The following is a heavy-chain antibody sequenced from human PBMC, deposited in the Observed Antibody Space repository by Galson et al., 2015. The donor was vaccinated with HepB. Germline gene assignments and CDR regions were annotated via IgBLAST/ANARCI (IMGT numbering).Heavy chain of an antibody. CDR1: GGTFSSYT. J-gene: IGHJ6*02. D-gene: IGHD4-17*01. CDR2: IIPILGIA. V-gene: IGHV1-69*04. CDR3: ARERGAGYGDYYYGMDV. Sequence: SVKVSCKASGGTFSSYTISWVRQAPGQGLEWMGRIIPILGIANYAQKFQGRVTITADKSTSTAYMELSSLRSEDAAVYYCARERGAGYGDYYYGMDVWGQGTTVTVSS.